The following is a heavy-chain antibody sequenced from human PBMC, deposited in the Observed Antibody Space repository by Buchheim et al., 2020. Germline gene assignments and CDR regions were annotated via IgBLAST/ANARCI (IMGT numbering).Heavy chain of an antibody. D-gene: IGHD5-12*01. J-gene: IGHJ6*02. CDR3: ARDHPVDITDYGMDV. CDR2: LYYSGSP. CDR1: GGSISSGDYY. V-gene: IGHV4-30-4*01. Sequence: QVQLQESGPGLVKPSQTLSLTCTVSGGSISSGDYYWSWIRQPPGKGLEWIGYLYYSGSPYYNPSLKSRVTISVDTSNHQFSLKLSSVTAADTAVYYCARDHPVDITDYGMDVWGQGTT.